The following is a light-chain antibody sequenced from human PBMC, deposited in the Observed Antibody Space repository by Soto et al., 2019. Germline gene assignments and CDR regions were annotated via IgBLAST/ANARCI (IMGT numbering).Light chain of an antibody. J-gene: IGLJ3*02. CDR1: NSDVGGYNY. CDR2: DVS. V-gene: IGLV2-11*01. Sequence: QSALTQPRSVSGSPGQSVTISCTGTNSDVGGYNYVSWYQQHPGKAPKLMIYDVSKWPSGVPNRFSGSKSGNTASLTISGLRADDEADYYCCSYAGSYTWVFGGGTKLTVL. CDR3: CSYAGSYTWV.